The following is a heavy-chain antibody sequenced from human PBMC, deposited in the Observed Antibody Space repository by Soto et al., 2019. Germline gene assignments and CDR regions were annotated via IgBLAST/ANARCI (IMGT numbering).Heavy chain of an antibody. CDR3: ARGSQYNFGPLAYFDY. V-gene: IGHV3-30*03. CDR2: ITYDGSHQ. CDR1: GFGFDAYG. Sequence: QVQLVESGGGVVQPGGSLRLSCAASGFGFDAYGIHWVRRAPGKGLEWVAVITYDGSHQYYRDSVKGRFTISRDNVRKTMFLQTDSLQPEDTAMYFCARGSQYNFGPLAYFDYWGQGTLVTVSS. J-gene: IGHJ4*02. D-gene: IGHD1-1*01.